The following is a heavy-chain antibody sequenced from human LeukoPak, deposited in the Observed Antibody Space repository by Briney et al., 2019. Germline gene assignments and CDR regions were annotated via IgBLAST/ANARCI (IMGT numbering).Heavy chain of an antibody. CDR3: ARDSTEGAGAAAGYYSDY. D-gene: IGHD6-13*01. CDR1: GFTFSNYE. J-gene: IGHJ4*02. Sequence: PGGSLRLSCAASGFTFSNYEMHWVRQAPGKGLEWVSYISSSGSDIYYADSVKGRFTISRDNAKNSLYLQMNSLRAEDTAVYYCARDSTEGAGAAAGYYSDYWGQGTLVTVSS. CDR2: ISSSGSDI. V-gene: IGHV3-48*03.